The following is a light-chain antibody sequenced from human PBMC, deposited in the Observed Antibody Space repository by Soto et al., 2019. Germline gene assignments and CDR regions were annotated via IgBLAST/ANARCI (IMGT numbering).Light chain of an antibody. V-gene: IGKV3-20*01. J-gene: IGKJ4*01. CDR3: QQFASYPLT. CDR2: DAS. CDR1: QTVRNNY. Sequence: EFVLTQSPGTLSLSPGERTTLSCRASQTVRNNYLAWYQQKPGQTPTLLIYDASNRATGIPDRFSGGGSRTDFTLTISRLETEDFAVYYCQQFASYPLTFGGGTKVEIK.